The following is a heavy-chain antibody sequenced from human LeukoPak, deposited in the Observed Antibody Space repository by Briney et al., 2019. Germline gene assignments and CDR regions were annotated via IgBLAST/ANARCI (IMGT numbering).Heavy chain of an antibody. CDR3: ARERNYDILTGYFNYYYYMDV. Sequence: GASVKVSCKASGYTLTGYYMHWVRQAPGQGLEWMGWINPNSGGTNYAQKFQGRVTMTRDTSISTAYMELSRLRSDDTAVYYCARERNYDILTGYFNYYYYMDVWGKGTTVTISS. CDR1: GYTLTGYY. V-gene: IGHV1-2*02. CDR2: INPNSGGT. D-gene: IGHD3-9*01. J-gene: IGHJ6*03.